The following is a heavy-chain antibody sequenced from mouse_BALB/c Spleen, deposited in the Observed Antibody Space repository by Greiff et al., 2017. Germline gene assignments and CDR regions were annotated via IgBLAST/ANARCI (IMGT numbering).Heavy chain of an antibody. V-gene: IGHV1-69*02. J-gene: IGHJ3*01. CDR2: IDPSDSYT. CDR1: GYTFTSYW. Sequence: VQLQQPGAELVKPGASVKLSCKASGYTFTSYWMHWVKQRPGQGLEWIGEIDPSDSYTNYHQKFKGKATLTVDKSSSTAYMQLSSLTSEDSAVYYCGNYYGGGTAYWGQGTLVTVSA. CDR3: GNYYGGGTAY. D-gene: IGHD1-1*02.